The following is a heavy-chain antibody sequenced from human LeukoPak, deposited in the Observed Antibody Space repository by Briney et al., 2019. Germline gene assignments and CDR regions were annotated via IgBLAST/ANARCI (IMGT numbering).Heavy chain of an antibody. J-gene: IGHJ4*02. Sequence: SETLSLTCTVSGGSISSGGYYWSWIRQHPGKGLEWIGYIYYSGSTYYNPSLKSRVTISVDTSKNQFSLKLSSVTAADTAVYYCARRVPRTGSPTAGTLDYWGQGTLVTVSS. V-gene: IGHV4-31*03. CDR2: IYYSGST. CDR1: GGSISSGGYY. D-gene: IGHD3-10*01. CDR3: ARRVPRTGSPTAGTLDY.